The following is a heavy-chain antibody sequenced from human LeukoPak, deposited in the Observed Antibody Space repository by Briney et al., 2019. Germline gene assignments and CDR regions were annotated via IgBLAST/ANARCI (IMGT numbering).Heavy chain of an antibody. CDR2: ISDSGSPI. CDR3: ARLSAMVKVDY. J-gene: IGHJ4*02. CDR1: GFTFSNYE. Sequence: GGSLRLSCAAYGFTFSNYEMNWVRQAPGKGLEWVSYISDSGSPIYYASSVKGRFIISRDNAKNSLYLQMNSLRAEDTAVYYCARLSAMVKVDYWGQGTLVTVSS. D-gene: IGHD5-18*01. V-gene: IGHV3-48*03.